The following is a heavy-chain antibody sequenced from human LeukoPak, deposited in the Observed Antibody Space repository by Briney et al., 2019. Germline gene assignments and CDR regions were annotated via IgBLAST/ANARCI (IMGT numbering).Heavy chain of an antibody. D-gene: IGHD2-2*01. CDR2: IKQDGSEK. Sequence: GGSLRLSCAASGFTFSSYCMSWVRQAAGKGLEWVANIKQDGSEKYYVDSVKGRFTISRENAKNSLCLQMNSLRAEDTAVYYCARDDCSSISCYHNWFDPWGQGTLVTVSS. J-gene: IGHJ5*02. CDR1: GFTFSSYC. V-gene: IGHV3-7*01. CDR3: ARDDCSSISCYHNWFDP.